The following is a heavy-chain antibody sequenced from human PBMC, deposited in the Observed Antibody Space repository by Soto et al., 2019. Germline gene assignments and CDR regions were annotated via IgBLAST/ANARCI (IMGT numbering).Heavy chain of an antibody. D-gene: IGHD4-17*01. Sequence: QVQLVQSGAEVKKPGSSVKVSCKASGGTFSSYTISWVRQAPGQGLEWMGSSIPIRGISNYAQKFQGRVTITADKSTSTAYMELSSLRSEDTAVYYCAREGGYGGNDSYYYYGMAVWGQGTTVTVSS. V-gene: IGHV1-69*08. CDR2: SIPIRGIS. CDR3: AREGGYGGNDSYYYYGMAV. CDR1: GGTFSSYT. J-gene: IGHJ6*02.